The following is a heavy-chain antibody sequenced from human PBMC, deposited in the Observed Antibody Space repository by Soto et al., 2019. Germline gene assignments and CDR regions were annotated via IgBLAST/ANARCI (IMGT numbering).Heavy chain of an antibody. Sequence: ASAKVACKASGYAFTSPGISWVCPAPGQGLKWMGRISAYNGNTNYAQKLQGRVTMTTDTSTSTAYMELRSLRSDDTAVYYCPIVLITSIAGPTDVCFDYWVHATLVTVS. J-gene: IGHJ4*01. D-gene: IGHD1-20*01. CDR1: GYAFTSPG. CDR2: ISAYNGNT. CDR3: PIVLITSIAGPTDVCFDY. V-gene: IGHV1-18*01.